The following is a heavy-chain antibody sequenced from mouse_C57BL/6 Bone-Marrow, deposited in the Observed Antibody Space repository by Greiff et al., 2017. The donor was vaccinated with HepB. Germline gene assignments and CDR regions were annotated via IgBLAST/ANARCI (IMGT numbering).Heavy chain of an antibody. CDR3: ARYDYDEGDYAMDY. V-gene: IGHV4-1*01. J-gene: IGHJ4*01. Sequence: EVKLLESGGGLVQPGGSLKLSCAASGIDFSRYWMSWVRRAPGKGLEWIGEINPDSSTINYAPSLKDKFIISRDNAKNTLYLQMSKVRSEDTALYYCARYDYDEGDYAMDYWGQGTSVTVSS. CDR1: GIDFSRYW. CDR2: INPDSSTI. D-gene: IGHD2-4*01.